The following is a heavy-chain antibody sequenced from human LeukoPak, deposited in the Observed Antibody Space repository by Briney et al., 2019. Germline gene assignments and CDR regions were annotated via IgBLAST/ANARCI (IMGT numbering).Heavy chain of an antibody. CDR1: GFTFSSYA. Sequence: PGGSLRLSCAASGFTFSSYAMSWVRQAPGKGLEWVSAISGSGGSTYYADSVKGRFTISRDNSKNTLYLQMNSLRAEDTAVYYCAKIPSASYNWNYVGGNYWGQGTLVTVSS. V-gene: IGHV3-23*01. D-gene: IGHD1-7*01. CDR2: ISGSGGST. J-gene: IGHJ4*02. CDR3: AKIPSASYNWNYVGGNY.